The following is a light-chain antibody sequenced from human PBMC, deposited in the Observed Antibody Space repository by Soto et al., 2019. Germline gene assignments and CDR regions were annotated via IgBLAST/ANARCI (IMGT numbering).Light chain of an antibody. J-gene: IGLJ2*01. CDR1: SSDVGAYNY. Sequence: QSVLTQPPSASGSPGQSVTISCTGTSSDVGAYNYVSWYQQHPGKAPKLMQAPKLIIYEVSKRPSGVPDRFSGSKSGNTASLTVSGLQAEDEADYYCTSYVGSNNHVVFGGGTKLTVL. CDR3: TSYVGSNNHVV. V-gene: IGLV2-8*01. CDR2: EVS.